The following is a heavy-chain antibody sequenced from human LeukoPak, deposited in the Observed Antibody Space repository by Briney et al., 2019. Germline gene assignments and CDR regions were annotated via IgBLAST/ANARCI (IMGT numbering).Heavy chain of an antibody. Sequence: PGGSLRLSCAASGFTFSIYAMGWVRQAPGKGLEWVSVIRGSGESTYYADSVKGRFTISRDSSKNTVYLQMNSLRAEDTAVYYCARLNGEDGFVDAFHVWGQGTMVTVSS. D-gene: IGHD5-24*01. V-gene: IGHV3-23*01. CDR3: ARLNGEDGFVDAFHV. CDR2: IRGSGEST. CDR1: GFTFSIYA. J-gene: IGHJ3*01.